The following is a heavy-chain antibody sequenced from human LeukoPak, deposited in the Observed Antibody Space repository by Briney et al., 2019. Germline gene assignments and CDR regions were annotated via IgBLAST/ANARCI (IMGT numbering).Heavy chain of an antibody. J-gene: IGHJ4*02. CDR3: TTVVRGYFDY. CDR1: GFTFSSYA. CDR2: ISGSGGST. D-gene: IGHD4-23*01. V-gene: IGHV3-23*01. Sequence: HPGGSLRLSCAASGFTFSSYAMSWVRQAPGKGLEWVSAISGSGGSTYYADSVKGRFTISRDNAKNSLYLQMNSLRAEDTAVYYCTTVVRGYFDYWGQGTLVTVSS.